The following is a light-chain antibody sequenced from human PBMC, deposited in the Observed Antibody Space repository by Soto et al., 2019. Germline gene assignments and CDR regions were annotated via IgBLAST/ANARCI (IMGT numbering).Light chain of an antibody. CDR2: DAS. CDR1: QSVSSY. Sequence: EIVLTQSPATLSLSPGERATLSCRASQSVSSYLAWYQQKPGQAPRLLIYDASNRATGIPARFRGSGSGTAFPLTISSLEREDCAGYSCQQRSNWPPITFGQGTRLEIK. V-gene: IGKV3-11*01. CDR3: QQRSNWPPIT. J-gene: IGKJ5*01.